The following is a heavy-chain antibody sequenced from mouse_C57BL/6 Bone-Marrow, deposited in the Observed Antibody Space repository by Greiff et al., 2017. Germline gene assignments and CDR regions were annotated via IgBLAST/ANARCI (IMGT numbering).Heavy chain of an antibody. CDR2: IHPNSGST. Sequence: QVQLQQPGAELVKRGASVKLSCKASGYTFTSYWMHWVKQRPGQGLEWIGMIHPNSGSTNYNEKFKSKATLTVDKSSSTAYMQLSSLTSEDSAVYYCAPSHYDYYFDYWGQGTTLTVSS. CDR3: APSHYDYYFDY. J-gene: IGHJ2*01. D-gene: IGHD2-4*01. V-gene: IGHV1-64*01. CDR1: GYTFTSYW.